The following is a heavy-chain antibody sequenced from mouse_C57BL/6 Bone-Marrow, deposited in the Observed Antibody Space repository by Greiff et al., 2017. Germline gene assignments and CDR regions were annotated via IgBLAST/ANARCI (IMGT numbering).Heavy chain of an antibody. D-gene: IGHD2-3*01. J-gene: IGHJ2*01. Sequence: EVQLQQSGTVLARPGASVKMSCKTSGYTFTSYWMHWVKQRPGQGLEWIGAIYPGNSDTSYNQKFKGKAKLTAVTSASTAYMELSSLTTEDSAVYYCTGYDGYPIFDYWGQGTTLTVSS. CDR1: GYTFTSYW. CDR3: TGYDGYPIFDY. CDR2: IYPGNSDT. V-gene: IGHV1-5*01.